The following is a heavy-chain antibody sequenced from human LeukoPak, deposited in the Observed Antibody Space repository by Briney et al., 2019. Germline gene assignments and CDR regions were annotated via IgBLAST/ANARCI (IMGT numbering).Heavy chain of an antibody. CDR3: AREMAGPQQDYYGMDV. CDR2: INPNSGGT. J-gene: IGHJ6*02. CDR1: GGTFSSYA. Sequence: GASVKVSCKASGGTFSSYAISWVRQAPGQGLEWMGWINPNSGGTNYAQKFQGRVTITRDTSISTAYMELSRLRSDDTAVYYCAREMAGPQQDYYGMDVWGQGTTVTVSS. D-gene: IGHD6-13*01. V-gene: IGHV1-2*02.